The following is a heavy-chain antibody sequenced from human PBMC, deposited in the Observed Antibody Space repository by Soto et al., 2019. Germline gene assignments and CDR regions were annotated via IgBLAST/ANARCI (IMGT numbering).Heavy chain of an antibody. V-gene: IGHV4-4*02. CDR3: ARTSTSGTRFDS. CDR1: GGSISTSNW. D-gene: IGHD1-1*01. CDR2: VYHSGST. J-gene: IGHJ4*02. Sequence: QVQLQESGPGLVKPSGTLSLTCAVSGGSISTSNWWSWVRQPPGKGLEWIGEVYHSGSTNYNPSFKSRVAMSVEKSKNQCSLKLNSVTAADTALYYCARTSTSGTRFDSWGQGSLVTVSS.